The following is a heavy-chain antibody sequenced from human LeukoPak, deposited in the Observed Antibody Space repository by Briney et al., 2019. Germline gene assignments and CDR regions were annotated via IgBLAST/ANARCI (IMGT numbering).Heavy chain of an antibody. D-gene: IGHD6-13*01. CDR2: ISGDGVKT. V-gene: IGHV3-43*02. CDR1: GFSFYDYP. J-gene: IGHJ4*02. CDR3: AKGRGSSSYYHFDY. Sequence: PGGSLRLSCAASGFSFYDYPMHWVRQAPGKGLEWVSLISGDGVKTYYADSVRGRFTISRDNSKNTLYLQMNSLRAEDTALYYCAKGRGSSSYYHFDYWGQGTLVSVSS.